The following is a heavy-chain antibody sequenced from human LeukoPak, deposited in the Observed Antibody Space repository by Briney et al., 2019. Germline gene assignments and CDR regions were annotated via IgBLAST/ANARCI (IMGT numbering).Heavy chain of an antibody. V-gene: IGHV3-23*01. Sequence: GGSLRLSCAASGFTFSSYAMSWVRQAPGKGLEWVSAISGSGGSTYYADSVKGRFTISRDNSKNTLYLQMNSLRAEDTAVYYCAKELGYCSSTSCYPPDYWGQGTLVTVSS. J-gene: IGHJ4*02. CDR1: GFTFSSYA. CDR3: AKELGYCSSTSCYPPDY. CDR2: ISGSGGST. D-gene: IGHD2-2*01.